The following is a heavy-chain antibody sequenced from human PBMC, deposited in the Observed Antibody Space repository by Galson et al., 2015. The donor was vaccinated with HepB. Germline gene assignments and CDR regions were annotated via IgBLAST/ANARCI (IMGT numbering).Heavy chain of an antibody. J-gene: IGHJ6*02. V-gene: IGHV3-11*01. CDR1: GFTFSDYY. D-gene: IGHD1-26*01. CDR3: ARDFEKEARERRYYYGMDV. Sequence: SLRLSCAASGFTFSDYYMSWIRQAPGKGLEWVSYISSSGSTIYYADSVKGRFTISRDNAKNSLYLQMNSLRAEDTAVYYCARDFEKEARERRYYYGMDVWGQGTTVTVSS. CDR2: ISSSGSTI.